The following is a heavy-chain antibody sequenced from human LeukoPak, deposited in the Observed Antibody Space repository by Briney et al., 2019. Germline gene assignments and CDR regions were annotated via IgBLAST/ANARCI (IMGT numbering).Heavy chain of an antibody. CDR2: ISSSSSYI. J-gene: IGHJ5*02. D-gene: IGHD3-16*01. CDR3: ARDRGNNWFDP. V-gene: IGHV3-21*01. Sequence: GGALRLSCAASGFTLSSYSMKWVRPAPGKGVEWVSSISSSSSYIYYADSVKGRFTISRDNAKNSLYLQMNSLRAEDTAVYYCARDRGNNWFDPWGQGTLVTVSS. CDR1: GFTLSSYS.